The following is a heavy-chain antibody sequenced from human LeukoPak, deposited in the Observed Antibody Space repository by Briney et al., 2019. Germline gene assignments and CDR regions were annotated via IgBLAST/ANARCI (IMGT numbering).Heavy chain of an antibody. D-gene: IGHD2-2*02. CDR2: ISGSGGST. CDR3: AKDLGYCSSTSCYKPFDY. Sequence: GGSLRLSCAASGFTVSSTYMSWVRQTPGKGLEWVSAISGSGGSTYYADSVKGRFTISRDKSKNTLYLQMNSLRAEDTAVYYCAKDLGYCSSTSCYKPFDYWGQGTLVTVSS. J-gene: IGHJ4*02. CDR1: GFTVSSTY. V-gene: IGHV3-23*01.